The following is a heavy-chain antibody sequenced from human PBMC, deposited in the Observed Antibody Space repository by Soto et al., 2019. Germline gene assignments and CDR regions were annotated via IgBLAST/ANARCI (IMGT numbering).Heavy chain of an antibody. CDR2: IWYDGSNK. J-gene: IGHJ3*02. Sequence: GGSLRLSCAASGFTFSSYGMHWVRQAPGKGLEWVAVIWYDGSNKYYADSVKGRFTISRDTSKNTLYLQMNSLRAEATGVYYYARDSLYEESSRYYLGDAFDIWGQGTMVTVSS. V-gene: IGHV3-33*01. D-gene: IGHD3-22*01. CDR1: GFTFSSYG. CDR3: ARDSLYEESSRYYLGDAFDI.